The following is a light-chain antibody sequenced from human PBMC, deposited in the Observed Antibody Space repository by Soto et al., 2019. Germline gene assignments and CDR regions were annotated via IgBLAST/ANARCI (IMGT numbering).Light chain of an antibody. CDR3: SSYTTSSTRLYV. Sequence: QSALTQPASVSGSPGQSITISCTGTSSDVGGYNSFSWYQQHPGKAPKLMIYEVSNRPSGVSNRFSGSKSGNTASLTISGLQAEDEADYYCSSYTTSSTRLYVFGTGTKLTVL. V-gene: IGLV2-14*01. CDR1: SSDVGGYNS. CDR2: EVS. J-gene: IGLJ1*01.